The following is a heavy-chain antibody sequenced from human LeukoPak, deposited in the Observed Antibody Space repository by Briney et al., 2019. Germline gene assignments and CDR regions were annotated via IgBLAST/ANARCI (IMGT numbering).Heavy chain of an antibody. CDR1: GFTFSSYG. CDR3: ANAQQPYGSGSARN. CDR2: IWYDGSNK. D-gene: IGHD3-10*01. V-gene: IGHV3-33*06. J-gene: IGHJ4*02. Sequence: GGSLRLSCAASGFTFSSYGMHWVRQAPGKGLEWVAVIWYDGSNKYYAGSVRGRFTISRDNSKNTLYLQMNSLRAEDTAVYYCANAQQPYGSGSARNWGQGTLVTVSS.